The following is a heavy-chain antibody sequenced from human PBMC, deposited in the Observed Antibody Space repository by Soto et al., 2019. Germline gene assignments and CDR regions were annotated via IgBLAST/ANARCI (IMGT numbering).Heavy chain of an antibody. CDR1: GFTFSSYG. CDR3: ARGGLKRYKTQAAGY. D-gene: IGHD2-15*01. Sequence: QVQLVESGGGVVQPGRSLRLSCAASGFTFSSYGMHWVRQAPGKGLEWVAVIWYDGSNKYYADSVKGRFTISRDNSKNTLYRQMNSLRAEDTAVYYCARGGLKRYKTQAAGYWGQGTLVTVSS. J-gene: IGHJ4*02. CDR2: IWYDGSNK. V-gene: IGHV3-33*01.